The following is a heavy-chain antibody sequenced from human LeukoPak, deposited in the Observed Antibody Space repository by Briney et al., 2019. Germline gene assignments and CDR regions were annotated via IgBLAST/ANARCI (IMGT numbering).Heavy chain of an antibody. J-gene: IGHJ4*02. CDR1: GFTFSSYA. Sequence: GGSLRLSCAASGFTFSSYAMSWVRQAPGKGLEWVSAISGSGGSTYYADSVKGRFTISGDNSKNTLYLQMNSLRAEDTAVYYCAKDISLLWFGELLPNAFDYWGQGTLVTVSS. D-gene: IGHD3-10*01. CDR2: ISGSGGST. CDR3: AKDISLLWFGELLPNAFDY. V-gene: IGHV3-23*01.